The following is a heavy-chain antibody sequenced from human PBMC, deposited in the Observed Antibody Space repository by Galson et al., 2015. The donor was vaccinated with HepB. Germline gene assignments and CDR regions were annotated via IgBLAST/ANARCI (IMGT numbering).Heavy chain of an antibody. CDR2: IIPIFGTA. Sequence: SVKVSCKASGGTFSSYAISWVRQAPGQGLKWMGGIIPIFGTANYAQKFQGRVTITADESTSTAYMELSSLRSEDTAVYYCARHGGPVYDYYYYYMDVWGKGTTVTVSS. D-gene: IGHD4-23*01. CDR3: ARHGGPVYDYYYYYMDV. J-gene: IGHJ6*03. CDR1: GGTFSSYA. V-gene: IGHV1-69*13.